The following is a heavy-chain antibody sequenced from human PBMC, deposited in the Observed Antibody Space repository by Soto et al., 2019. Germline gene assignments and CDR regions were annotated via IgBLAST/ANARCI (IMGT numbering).Heavy chain of an antibody. CDR1: GFTFSNAW. J-gene: IGHJ4*02. CDR2: IKSKTDGGTT. V-gene: IGHV3-15*01. D-gene: IGHD3-16*02. Sequence: EVQLVESGGGLVKPGGSLRLSCAASGFTFSNAWMSWVRQAPGKGLEWVGRIKSKTDGGTTDYAAPVKGRFTISRDDSKNTLYLQMNSLKTEDTAVYYCTTNAHYIWGSYRRPVYHFDYWGQGTLVTVSS. CDR3: TTNAHYIWGSYRRPVYHFDY.